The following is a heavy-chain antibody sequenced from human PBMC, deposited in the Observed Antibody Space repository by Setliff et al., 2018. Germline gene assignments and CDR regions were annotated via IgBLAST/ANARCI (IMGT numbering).Heavy chain of an antibody. D-gene: IGHD2-8*02. CDR2: INHSGSS. CDR1: GGSFRGFY. CDR3: ARQIRPGIALTGGLDY. V-gene: IGHV4-34*01. Sequence: SETLSLTCAVYGGSFRGFYWTWIRQPPGKGLEWIGEINHSGSSVYNPSLESRVSISVDTSKNQISLNLNSVTVADTAVYYCARQIRPGIALTGGLDYWGQGGLVTVSS. J-gene: IGHJ4*02.